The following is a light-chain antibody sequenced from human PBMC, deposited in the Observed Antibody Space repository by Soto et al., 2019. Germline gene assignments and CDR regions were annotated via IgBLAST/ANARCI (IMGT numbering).Light chain of an antibody. J-gene: IGKJ5*01. CDR3: QQRNVWPPVT. V-gene: IGKV1-5*01. CDR1: QSIKNW. Sequence: DIQMTQSPSTLSASVGDRATITCRASQSIKNWLAWYQQKPGTAPKFLIYDASTLESGVPSRFSGSGSGTEFTLTISSLEPEDSAVYYCQQRNVWPPVTFGQGTRLEIK. CDR2: DAS.